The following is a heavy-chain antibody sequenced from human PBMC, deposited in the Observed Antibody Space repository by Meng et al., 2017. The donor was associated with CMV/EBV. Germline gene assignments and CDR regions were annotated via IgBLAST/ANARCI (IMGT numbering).Heavy chain of an antibody. J-gene: IGHJ4*02. Sequence: SGPTLVHPTQTLPLTCTFSGFSLSPSGVGVGWIRQPPEKALEWLALIYWNDDKRYNPSLKSRLTITKDTTKNQVILRMTNVDPVDTATYYCAHRLSRQLHFDYWGQGTLVTVSS. CDR1: GFSLSPSGVG. D-gene: IGHD6-19*01. CDR3: AHRLSRQLHFDY. V-gene: IGHV2-5*01. CDR2: IYWNDDK.